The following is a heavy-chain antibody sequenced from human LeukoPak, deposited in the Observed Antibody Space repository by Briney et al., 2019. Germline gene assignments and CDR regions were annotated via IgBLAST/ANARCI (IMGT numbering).Heavy chain of an antibody. D-gene: IGHD3-22*01. V-gene: IGHV4-38-2*02. Sequence: SETLSLTCTVSGYSISSGYYWGWIRQPPGKGLEWIGSIYHSGSTYYNPSLKSRVTISVDTSKNQFSLKLSSVTAADTAVYYCARYSYYDSSGHHWGQGTLVTASS. CDR1: GYSISSGYY. J-gene: IGHJ4*02. CDR3: ARYSYYDSSGHH. CDR2: IYHSGST.